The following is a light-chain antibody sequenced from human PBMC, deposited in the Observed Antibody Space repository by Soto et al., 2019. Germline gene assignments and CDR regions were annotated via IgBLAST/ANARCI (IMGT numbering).Light chain of an antibody. V-gene: IGKV1-5*01. CDR1: QSISTW. Sequence: EIRMTQSASTLSASFGDRLTITSRARQSISTWLAWYQQKPGKAPKLLIYDASSLESGVPSRFSGSGYGTEFKLTISSLQTDDFATYYCQQYNSYSWTFGQGTKVDIK. CDR3: QQYNSYSWT. J-gene: IGKJ1*01. CDR2: DAS.